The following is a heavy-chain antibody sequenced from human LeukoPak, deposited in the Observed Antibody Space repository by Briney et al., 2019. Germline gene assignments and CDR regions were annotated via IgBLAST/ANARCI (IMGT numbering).Heavy chain of an antibody. CDR3: ARLGYDSSGCDY. CDR1: GGSISSHY. CDR2: IYTSGST. V-gene: IGHV4-4*07. J-gene: IGHJ4*02. D-gene: IGHD3-22*01. Sequence: PSEPLSLTCTVSGGSISSHYWSWIRHPAGKGLEWIGRIYTSGSTNYNPSLKSRVTISVDMSKNQLSLRLSSVSVADTAVYYCARLGYDSSGCDYWGQGSVVTVSS.